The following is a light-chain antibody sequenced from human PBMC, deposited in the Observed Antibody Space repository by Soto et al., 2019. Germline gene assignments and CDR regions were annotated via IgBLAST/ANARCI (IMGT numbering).Light chain of an antibody. CDR2: GAS. V-gene: IGKV3-15*01. CDR3: QQYYHWPPYT. J-gene: IGKJ2*01. Sequence: EIVMTQSPATLSVSPGERATLSCRASQTVSSNLAWYQQKPGQAPRLLIYGASTRATGIPARFSGRGSGTEFTLPISSLQSEDFAVYYCQQYYHWPPYTFGQGTKLEIK. CDR1: QTVSSN.